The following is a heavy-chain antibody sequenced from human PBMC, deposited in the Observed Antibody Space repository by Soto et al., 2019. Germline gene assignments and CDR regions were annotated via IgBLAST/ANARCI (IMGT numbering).Heavy chain of an antibody. CDR2: INPLSGIP. Sequence: QVQLVQSGAEVKKPESSVKVSCKTSGGTFVSHVISWVRQAPGQGPEWMGKINPLSGIPNYAQKFQDRVTMTRDTSISTAYMELSRLRSDDTAVYYCARGVGTTIASRFDYWGQGTLVTVSS. CDR3: ARGVGTTIASRFDY. J-gene: IGHJ4*02. CDR1: GGTFVSHV. V-gene: IGHV1-69*09. D-gene: IGHD6-6*01.